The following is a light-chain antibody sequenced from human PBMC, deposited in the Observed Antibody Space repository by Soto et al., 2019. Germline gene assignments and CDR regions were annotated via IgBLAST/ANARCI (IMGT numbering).Light chain of an antibody. V-gene: IGLV2-8*01. CDR2: EVV. CDR1: KNDIGVYDF. J-gene: IGLJ1*01. CDR3: KSYAGSNTYV. Sequence: QSVLTQPPSASGSPGESVIISCTGTKNDIGVYDFVSWYQHHAGKAPRLIIYEVVQRPSGVPDRFSGSKSGNTASLTVSGLQAADEADYFCKSYAGSNTYVFGSATKLTVL.